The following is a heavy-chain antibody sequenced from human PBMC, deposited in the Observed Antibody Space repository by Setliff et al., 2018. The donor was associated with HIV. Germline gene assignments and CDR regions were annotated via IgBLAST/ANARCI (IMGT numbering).Heavy chain of an antibody. D-gene: IGHD4-17*01. Sequence: ASVKVSCKTSGYNFENYAINWVRQAPGQGLEWMGWINANSWSPTYAQAFTGRFFFSVDTAVATAYLQINNLKTEDTAVYFCARGLYGDYWGDLNWLDPWGHGTRVTVSS. CDR1: GYNFENYA. V-gene: IGHV7-4-1*02. J-gene: IGHJ5*02. CDR3: ARGLYGDYWGDLNWLDP. CDR2: INANSWSP.